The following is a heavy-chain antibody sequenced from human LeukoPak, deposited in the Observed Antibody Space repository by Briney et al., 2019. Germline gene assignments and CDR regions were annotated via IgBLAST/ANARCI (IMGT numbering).Heavy chain of an antibody. CDR2: ISGSGGST. CDR3: AKSGGRVSVVVVAAKKYYFDY. D-gene: IGHD2-15*01. CDR1: GFTFSNYA. Sequence: GGSLRLSCAASGFTFSNYAMSWVRQPPGKGLEWASAISGSGGSTYYADSVKGRFTISRDNSKNTLYLQMNSLRAEDTAVYYCAKSGGRVSVVVVAAKKYYFDYWGQGTLVTVSS. V-gene: IGHV3-23*01. J-gene: IGHJ4*02.